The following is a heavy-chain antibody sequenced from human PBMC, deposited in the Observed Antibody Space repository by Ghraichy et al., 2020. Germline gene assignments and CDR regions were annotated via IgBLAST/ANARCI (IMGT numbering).Heavy chain of an antibody. CDR2: ISGSGGST. Sequence: GESMNISCAASGFTFSSYAMSWVRQAPGKGLEWVSAISGSGGSTYYADSVKGRFTISRDNSKNTLYLQMNSLRAEDTAVYYCAKCRLGYCSSTSCSTRYYYYYMDVWGKGTTVTVSS. CDR3: AKCRLGYCSSTSCSTRYYYYYMDV. J-gene: IGHJ6*03. V-gene: IGHV3-23*01. D-gene: IGHD2-2*01. CDR1: GFTFSSYA.